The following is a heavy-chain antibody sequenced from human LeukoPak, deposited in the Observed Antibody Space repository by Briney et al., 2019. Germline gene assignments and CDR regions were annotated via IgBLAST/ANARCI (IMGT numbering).Heavy chain of an antibody. D-gene: IGHD3-10*01. J-gene: IGHJ3*02. V-gene: IGHV1-3*01. CDR3: ARDPRNYYGSGSYSGAFDI. Sequence: ASVKVSCKASGYTFTSYAMHWVRQAPGQKLEWMGWINAGNGNTKYSQKFQGRVTITRDTSASTAYMELSSLRSEDTAVYYRARDPRNYYGSGSYSGAFDIWGQGTMVTVSS. CDR2: INAGNGNT. CDR1: GYTFTSYA.